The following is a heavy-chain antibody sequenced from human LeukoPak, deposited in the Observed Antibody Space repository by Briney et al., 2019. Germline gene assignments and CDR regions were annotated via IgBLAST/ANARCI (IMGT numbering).Heavy chain of an antibody. CDR3: ARGLAAWSGPRRWFDP. J-gene: IGHJ5*02. CDR2: INHSGST. V-gene: IGHV4-34*01. CDR1: GGSFSGYY. D-gene: IGHD3-3*01. Sequence: SETLSLTCAVYGGSFSGYYWSWIRQPPGKGLEWIGEINHSGSTNYNPSLKSRVTISVDTSKNQFSLKLSSVTAADTAVYYCARGLAAWSGPRRWFDPWGQGTLVTVSS.